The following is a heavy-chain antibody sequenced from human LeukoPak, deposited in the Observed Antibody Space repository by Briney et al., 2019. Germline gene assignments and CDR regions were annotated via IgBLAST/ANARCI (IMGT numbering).Heavy chain of an antibody. D-gene: IGHD6-6*01. CDR3: AKVSYSSSHYFDY. CDR1: GFTFSSYG. CDR2: IRYDGSNK. V-gene: IGHV3-30*02. Sequence: GGSLRLSCAASGFTFSSYGMHWVRQAPGKGLEWVAFIRYDGSNKYYADSVKGRFTISRDNSKNTLYLQMNSLRAEDTAVYYCAKVSYSSSHYFDYWGQGTLVTVSS. J-gene: IGHJ4*02.